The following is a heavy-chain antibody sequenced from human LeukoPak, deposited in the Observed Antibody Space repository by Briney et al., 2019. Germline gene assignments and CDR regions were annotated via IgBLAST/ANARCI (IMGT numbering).Heavy chain of an antibody. CDR3: ARTPVTTSLSFDY. CDR1: GGSISSYY. Sequence: PSETLSLTCTVSGGSISSYYWSWIRQPPGKGLEWVGYFYYSGSTNYNPSLKSRVTISVDTSKNQFSLKLSSVTAADTAVYYCARTPVTTSLSFDYWGRGTLVTVSS. CDR2: FYYSGST. J-gene: IGHJ4*02. V-gene: IGHV4-59*01. D-gene: IGHD4-17*01.